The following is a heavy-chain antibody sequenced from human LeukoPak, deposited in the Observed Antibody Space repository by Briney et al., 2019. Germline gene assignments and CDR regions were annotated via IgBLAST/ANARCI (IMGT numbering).Heavy chain of an antibody. CDR2: ISAYNGNT. CDR3: ASACRGGSCYLLGYYYYGMDL. V-gene: IGHV1-18*01. D-gene: IGHD2-15*01. CDR1: GYTFTSYG. J-gene: IGHJ6*02. Sequence: GASVKVSCKASGYTFTSYGISWVRQAPGQGLEWMGWISAYNGNTNYAQKLQGRVTMTTDTSTSTAYMELRSLRSDDTAVYYCASACRGGSCYLLGYYYYGMDLWGQGTTVTVSS.